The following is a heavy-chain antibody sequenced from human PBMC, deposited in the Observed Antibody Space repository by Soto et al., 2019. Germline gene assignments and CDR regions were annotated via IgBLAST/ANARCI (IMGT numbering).Heavy chain of an antibody. D-gene: IGHD6-13*01. CDR3: PCSSWGHDAFDI. CDR1: GFTFRSYG. J-gene: IGHJ3*02. CDR2: ISYDGSNK. Sequence: QVQLVESGGGVVQPGRSMRLSWAAFGFTFRSYGMHWVRQAPGKGLEWVAVISYDGSNKYYADSVKGRFTSSRDNSKNTLYLQMNSLRAEDTAVYYCPCSSWGHDAFDIWGQGTMVTVSS. V-gene: IGHV3-30*03.